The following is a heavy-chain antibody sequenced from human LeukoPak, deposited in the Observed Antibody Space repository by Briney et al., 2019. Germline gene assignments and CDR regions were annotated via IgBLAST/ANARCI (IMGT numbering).Heavy chain of an antibody. V-gene: IGHV1-2*02. J-gene: IGHJ4*02. CDR1: AYTFIDYY. Sequence: ASVTVSFTSSAYTFIDYYLYWVRQAPGQGLEWMGWLNPRSGATNYAQKSQARVTMTRDTSINTAYMELSRLRSDDTAVYYCARDHRRGTTGYDMPADGGQGTLVTVSS. CDR3: ARDHRRGTTGYDMPAD. CDR2: LNPRSGAT. D-gene: IGHD5-12*01.